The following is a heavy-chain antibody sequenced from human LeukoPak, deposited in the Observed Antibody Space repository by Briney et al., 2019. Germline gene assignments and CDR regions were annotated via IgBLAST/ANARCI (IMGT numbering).Heavy chain of an antibody. V-gene: IGHV3-23*01. J-gene: IGHJ1*01. Sequence: GGSKRLSCAVSGLTFSGSWITWIRQAPGKGLEWISTISGSGSDTNYADSVRGRLIISRDNSKNTLFLQMNSLRAADTAVYYCAKNMGRWLVTQTAEYFQNWGQGSLVTVSS. CDR2: ISGSGSDT. CDR1: GLTFSGSW. D-gene: IGHD6-19*01. CDR3: AKNMGRWLVTQTAEYFQN.